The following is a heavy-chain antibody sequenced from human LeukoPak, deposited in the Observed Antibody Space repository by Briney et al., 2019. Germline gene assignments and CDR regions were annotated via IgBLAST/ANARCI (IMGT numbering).Heavy chain of an antibody. CDR2: IYHSGKS. V-gene: IGHV4-38-2*02. CDR3: ARVTGYMIEDYFDY. J-gene: IGHJ4*02. CDR1: GYSINNNYY. Sequence: SETLSLTCTVSGYSINNNYYWDWVRQPPGKGLEWIASIYHSGKSYYNPALKSRVTISVDTSKNQFSLKLTSVTAADTAVYYCARVTGYMIEDYFDYWGQGILVTVSS. D-gene: IGHD3-22*01.